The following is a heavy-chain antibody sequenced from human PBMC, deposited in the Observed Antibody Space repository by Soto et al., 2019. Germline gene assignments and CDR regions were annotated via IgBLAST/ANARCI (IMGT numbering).Heavy chain of an antibody. J-gene: IGHJ6*02. CDR2: INHSGST. D-gene: IGHD3-22*01. V-gene: IGHV4-34*01. CDR3: ARRLYYDSSGFEGGGMDV. CDR1: GVSCIGYY. Sequence: PSETLSLTCAFYGVSCIGYYWSWIRQPPGKGLEWIGEINHSGSTYYNPSLKSRVTISVDTSKNQFSLKLSSVTAADTAVYYCARRLYYDSSGFEGGGMDVWGQGTTVTVSS.